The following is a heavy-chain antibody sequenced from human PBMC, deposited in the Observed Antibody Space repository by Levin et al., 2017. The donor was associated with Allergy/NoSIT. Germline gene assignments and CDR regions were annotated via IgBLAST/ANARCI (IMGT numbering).Heavy chain of an antibody. J-gene: IGHJ6*02. Sequence: SETLSLTCTVSGDSITRGDNYWSCIRQYPGMGLEWIGFISYSGHAHYNPSLKSRLITSLDTTKNQFFLSLTSVTVADTAVYYCARGGCAWFGECYGMDDWGQGTTVIVSS. CDR1: GDSITRGDNY. CDR3: ARGGCAWFGECYGMDD. D-gene: IGHD3-10*01. V-gene: IGHV4-30-4*02. CDR2: ISYSGHA.